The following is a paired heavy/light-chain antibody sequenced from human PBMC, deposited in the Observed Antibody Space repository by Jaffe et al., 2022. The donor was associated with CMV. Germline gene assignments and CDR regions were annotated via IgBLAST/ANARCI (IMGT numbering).Heavy chain of an antibody. CDR1: GSSISSNY. D-gene: IGHD3-22*01. CDR2: INYSGST. J-gene: IGHJ4*02. CDR3: ARGWGYYDY. V-gene: IGHV4-59*01. Sequence: QVQLQESGPGLVKPSETLSLTCTVSGSSISSNYWSWIRQPPGKGLEWIGYINYSGSTNYNPSLKSRVTISVDASMKLSSVTAADTAVYYCARGWGYYDYWGQGILVTVSS.
Light chain of an antibody. V-gene: IGKV3-20*01. CDR2: DVS. CDR3: QHYGSSRT. J-gene: IGKJ1*01. CDR1: QSVSSSY. Sequence: EIVLTQSPGTLSLSPGERATLSCRASQSVSSSYLAWYQQKPGQAPRLLIYDVSSRATGIPDRFSGSGSGTDFTLTISRLEPEDFAVYYCQHYGSSRTFGQGTKVEIK.